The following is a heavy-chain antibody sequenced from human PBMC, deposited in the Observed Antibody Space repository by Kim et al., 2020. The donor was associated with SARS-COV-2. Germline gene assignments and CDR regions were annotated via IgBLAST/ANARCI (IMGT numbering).Heavy chain of an antibody. CDR3: ARANCSSTSCYGYYYYGMDV. CDR2: INWNGGST. J-gene: IGHJ6*02. V-gene: IGHV3-20*01. D-gene: IGHD2-2*01. Sequence: GGSLRLSCAASGFTFDDYGMSWVRQAPGKGLEWVSGINWNGGSTGYADSVKGRFTISRDNAKNSLYLQMNSLRAEDTALYHCARANCSSTSCYGYYYYGMDVWGQGTTVTVSS. CDR1: GFTFDDYG.